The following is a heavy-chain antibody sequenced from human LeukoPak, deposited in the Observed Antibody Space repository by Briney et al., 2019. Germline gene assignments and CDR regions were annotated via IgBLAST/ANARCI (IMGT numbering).Heavy chain of an antibody. J-gene: IGHJ4*02. V-gene: IGHV3-30*18. D-gene: IGHD3-22*01. Sequence: PGRSLRLSCAASGFTFSSYGMHWVRQAPGKGLEWVAVISYDGSNKYYADSVKGRFTISRDNSRNTLYLQMNSLREEDTAVYYCAKDLDSSGHSYWGQGTLVTVST. CDR2: ISYDGSNK. CDR3: AKDLDSSGHSY. CDR1: GFTFSSYG.